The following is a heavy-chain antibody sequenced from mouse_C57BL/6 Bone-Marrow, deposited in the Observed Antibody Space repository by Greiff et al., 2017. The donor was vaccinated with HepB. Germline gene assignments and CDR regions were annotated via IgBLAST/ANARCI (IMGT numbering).Heavy chain of an antibody. V-gene: IGHV1-55*01. CDR1: GYTFTSYW. CDR3: ATTVVAPCYFDY. D-gene: IGHD1-1*01. Sequence: QVQLQQPGAELVKPGASVKMSCTASGYTFTSYWITWVKQRPGQGLEWIGDIYPGSGSTNYNEKFKSKATLNVDTSSSTAYMQLSSLTSDDSAVYYCATTVVAPCYFDYWGQGTTLTVSS. J-gene: IGHJ2*01. CDR2: IYPGSGST.